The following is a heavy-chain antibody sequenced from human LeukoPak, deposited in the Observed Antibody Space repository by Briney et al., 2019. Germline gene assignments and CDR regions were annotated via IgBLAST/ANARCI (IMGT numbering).Heavy chain of an antibody. J-gene: IGHJ3*02. Sequence: PSETLSLTCTVSGGSISSSNYYWGWIRQPPGKGLEWIATIYYSGTTYYNPSLKSRVTTSLGTSKNQFSLKMSSVTAADTAVYYCARLGWGDAFDIWGQGTMITVSS. CDR2: IYYSGTT. CDR1: GGSISSSNYY. CDR3: ARLGWGDAFDI. D-gene: IGHD1-26*01. V-gene: IGHV4-39*01.